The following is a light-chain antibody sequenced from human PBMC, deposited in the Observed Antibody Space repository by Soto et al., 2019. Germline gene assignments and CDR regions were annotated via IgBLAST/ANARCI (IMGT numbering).Light chain of an antibody. CDR3: SSYTVSNTVI. J-gene: IGLJ2*01. CDR1: SSDVGGYNY. CDR2: GVT. V-gene: IGLV2-14*01. Sequence: QSALTQPASVSGSPGQSITISCTGTSSDVGGYNYVSWYQQHPGIAPKLLIYGVTNRPSGVSTRFSGSKSGNTASLTISGLQAEDEADYHCSSYTVSNTVIFGGGTKLTVL.